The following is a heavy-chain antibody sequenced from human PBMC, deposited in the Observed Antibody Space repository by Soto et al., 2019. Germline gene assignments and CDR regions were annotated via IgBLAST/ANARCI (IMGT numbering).Heavy chain of an antibody. J-gene: IGHJ5*02. Sequence: EASVKVSCKASGYTFTSYGISWVRQAPGQGLEWMGWISAYNGNTNYAQKLQGRVTMTTXTSXSXXXMXLXXLRSDDTAVYYCARDLDSSPSDNWFDPWGQGTLVTVST. CDR1: GYTFTSYG. CDR3: ARDLDSSPSDNWFDP. D-gene: IGHD6-6*01. CDR2: ISAYNGNT. V-gene: IGHV1-18*04.